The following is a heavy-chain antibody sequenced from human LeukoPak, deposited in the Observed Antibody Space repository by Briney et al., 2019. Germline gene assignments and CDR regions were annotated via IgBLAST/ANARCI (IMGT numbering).Heavy chain of an antibody. CDR1: GFTFSSYA. J-gene: IGHJ4*02. CDR3: AKDLSGYYKVFDY. V-gene: IGHV3-23*01. CDR2: ISGSGGST. Sequence: PGRSLRLSCAASGFTFSSYAMSWVRQAPGKGLEWVSAISGSGGSTYYADSVKGRFTISRDNSKNTLYLQMNSLRAEDTAVYYCAKDLSGYYKVFDYWGQGTLVTVSS. D-gene: IGHD3-3*01.